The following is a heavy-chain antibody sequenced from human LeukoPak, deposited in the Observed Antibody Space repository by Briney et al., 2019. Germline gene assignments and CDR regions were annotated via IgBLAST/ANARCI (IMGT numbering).Heavy chain of an antibody. Sequence: SETLSLTCAVYGGSSSGYYWSWIRQPPGKGLEWIGENDHGGSTNHNPSLESRVTISSDTSKNLFSLKLSSVTAADTAVYYCARGRGDKSSSWYNWFDPWGQGTLVTVSS. CDR2: NDHGGST. D-gene: IGHD6-13*01. J-gene: IGHJ5*02. CDR3: ARGRGDKSSSWYNWFDP. CDR1: GGSSSGYY. V-gene: IGHV4-34*01.